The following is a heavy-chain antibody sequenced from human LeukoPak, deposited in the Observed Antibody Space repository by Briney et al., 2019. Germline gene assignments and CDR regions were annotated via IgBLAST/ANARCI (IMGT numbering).Heavy chain of an antibody. D-gene: IGHD5-12*01. V-gene: IGHV3-21*01. J-gene: IGHJ6*03. CDR3: ARDQSGYSAGWYYYYMDV. Sequence: GESLKISCAASGFTFSSYSMNWVRQAPGKGLEWVSSISSSSSYIYYADSVKGRFTISRDNAKNSLYLQMNSLRAEDTAVYYCARDQSGYSAGWYYYYMDVWGKGTTVTVSS. CDR1: GFTFSSYS. CDR2: ISSSSSYI.